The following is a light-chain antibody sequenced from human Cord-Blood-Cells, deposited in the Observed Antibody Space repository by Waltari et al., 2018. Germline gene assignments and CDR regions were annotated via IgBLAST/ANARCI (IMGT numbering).Light chain of an antibody. V-gene: IGLV2-23*01. CDR1: SSDVGSYNL. CDR3: CSYAGSSTFV. Sequence: QSALTQPASVSGSPGQSITISCTGTSSDVGSYNLVSWYQPHPGKAPKTMIYEGSKRPSGFSNRFSGSKSGNTASLTISELQAEDEADYYCCSYAGSSTFVFGTGTKVTVL. CDR2: EGS. J-gene: IGLJ1*01.